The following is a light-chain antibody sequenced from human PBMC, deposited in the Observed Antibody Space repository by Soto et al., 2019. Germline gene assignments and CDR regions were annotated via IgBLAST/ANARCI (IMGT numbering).Light chain of an antibody. CDR3: SSLAADYSNHDV. Sequence: QSALTQPPSASGSPGQSVTISCTGTSSDVGRYNFVSWYQQHPGKAPKLMIFEVTKRPSGVPDRFSGSKSGNTASLTVSGLQAEDEDDYYCSSLAADYSNHDVFGTGTKVTVL. CDR2: EVT. J-gene: IGLJ1*01. CDR1: SSDVGRYNF. V-gene: IGLV2-8*01.